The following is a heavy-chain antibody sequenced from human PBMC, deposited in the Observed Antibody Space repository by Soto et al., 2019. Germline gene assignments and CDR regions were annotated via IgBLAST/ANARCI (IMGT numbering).Heavy chain of an antibody. CDR2: ISSSSSYI. CDR1: GFPFSDYV. V-gene: IGHV3-21*01. D-gene: IGHD5-12*01. Sequence: EVLLVESGGGLVKPGGSLRLSCEASGFPFSDYVINWVRQAPGKGLEWISSISSSSSYIDYADSVKGRFTISRDNAKKSLYQQMNTLRAEDTAMYYCARDRGYSGYPHYSDYWGQGTLVTVSS. CDR3: ARDRGYSGYPHYSDY. J-gene: IGHJ4*02.